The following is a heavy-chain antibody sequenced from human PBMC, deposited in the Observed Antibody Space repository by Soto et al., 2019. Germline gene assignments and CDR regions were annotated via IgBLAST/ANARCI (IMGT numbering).Heavy chain of an antibody. CDR1: GDSISSDDYY. CDR2: IYYSGST. J-gene: IGHJ4*02. CDR3: ARELSGYRYGPGEVY. V-gene: IGHV4-30-4*01. D-gene: IGHD5-18*01. Sequence: SETLSLTCTVSGDSISSDDYYWSWIRQPPGKGLEWIGYIYYSGSTYSSPSLKSRVTLSLDTSKNQFSLQLTSVTAADTAVYYCARELSGYRYGPGEVYWGQGALVTVS.